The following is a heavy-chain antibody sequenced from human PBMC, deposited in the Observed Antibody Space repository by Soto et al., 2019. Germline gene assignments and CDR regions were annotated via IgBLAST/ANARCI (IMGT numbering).Heavy chain of an antibody. CDR1: GGTFSSYA. D-gene: IGHD6-13*01. Sequence: GASVKVSCKASGGTFSSYAISWVRQAPGQGLEWMGGIIPIFGTANYAQKFQGRVTITADESTSTAYMELSSLRSEDTAVYYCASGPISGYSSSWFDYWGQGTLVTAPQ. CDR2: IIPIFGTA. J-gene: IGHJ4*02. CDR3: ASGPISGYSSSWFDY. V-gene: IGHV1-69*13.